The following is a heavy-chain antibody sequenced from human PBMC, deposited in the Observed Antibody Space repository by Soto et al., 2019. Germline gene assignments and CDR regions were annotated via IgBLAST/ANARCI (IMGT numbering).Heavy chain of an antibody. CDR1: GYTFINYD. V-gene: IGHV1-8*01. CDR2: MNPNSGNT. J-gene: IGHJ4*02. CDR3: ARRYQAFGTYYFDY. Sequence: QVQLVQSGAEVKKPGASVKVSCKASGYTFINYDINWVRQATGQGLEWMGWMNPNSGNTGYAQKFQGRVTMTRNTAISTAYMEPSSLRSDNTVVYYCARRYQAFGTYYFDYWCQGPLLTVSS. D-gene: IGHD3-10*01.